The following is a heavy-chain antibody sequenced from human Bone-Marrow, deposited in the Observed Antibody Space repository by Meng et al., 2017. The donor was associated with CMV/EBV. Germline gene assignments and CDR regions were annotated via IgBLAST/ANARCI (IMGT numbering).Heavy chain of an antibody. CDR2: IIPIFGTA. Sequence: SVKVSCKASGGTFSSSAISWVRQAPGQGLEWMGGIIPIFGTANYAQKFQGRVTITTDESTSTAYMELSSLRSEDTAVYYCARDRWSGGDCSSTSCYGYYYYGMDVWGQGTTVTVSS. CDR3: ARDRWSGGDCSSTSCYGYYYYGMDV. V-gene: IGHV1-69*05. CDR1: GGTFSSSA. J-gene: IGHJ6*02. D-gene: IGHD2-2*01.